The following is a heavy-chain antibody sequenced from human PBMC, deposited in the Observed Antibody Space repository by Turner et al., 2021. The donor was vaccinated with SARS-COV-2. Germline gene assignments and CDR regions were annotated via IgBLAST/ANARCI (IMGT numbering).Heavy chain of an antibody. CDR2: IYSGGSP. CDR1: DFTVSSNY. CDR3: ARQLWLRGGFDY. V-gene: IGHV3-66*04. J-gene: IGHJ4*02. D-gene: IGHD5-18*01. Sequence: EVQLVASGGGLVQPGGSLRLYCAASDFTVSSNYMSWVRQAPGKGLEWVSVIYSGGSPYYADSVKGRFTISRDNSKNTLYLQMNSLRAEDTAVYYCARQLWLRGGFDYWGQGTLVTVSS.